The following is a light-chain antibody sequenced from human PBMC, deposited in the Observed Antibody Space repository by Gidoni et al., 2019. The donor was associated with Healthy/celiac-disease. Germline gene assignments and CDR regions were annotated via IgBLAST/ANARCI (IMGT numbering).Light chain of an antibody. V-gene: IGKV2-28*01. J-gene: IGKJ4*01. Sequence: IVMTQSPLSLPVTPGEPASISCRSSQSLLHSNGYNYLDWYLQKPGQSPQLLIYLGSNRASGVHDRFSGSGSGTDFTMKISRVEAEDVGVYYCMQALQTPLTFGGGNKVEIK. CDR2: LGS. CDR1: QSLLHSNGYNY. CDR3: MQALQTPLT.